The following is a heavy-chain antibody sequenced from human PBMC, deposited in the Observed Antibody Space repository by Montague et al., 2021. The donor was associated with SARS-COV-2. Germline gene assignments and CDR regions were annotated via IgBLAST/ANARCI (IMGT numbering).Heavy chain of an antibody. CDR3: AKESWHQLSFDS. CDR2: ISGSSGSA. V-gene: IGHV3-23*01. D-gene: IGHD2-2*01. Sequence: SLRLPCAASGFTFSSYALNWVRQAPGKGLEWVSSISGSSGSAYYADSVKGRFTISRDNSENTVYLQMTSLRAEDMAMYYCAKESWHQLSFDSWGQGTMVTVSS. J-gene: IGHJ4*02. CDR1: GFTFSSYA.